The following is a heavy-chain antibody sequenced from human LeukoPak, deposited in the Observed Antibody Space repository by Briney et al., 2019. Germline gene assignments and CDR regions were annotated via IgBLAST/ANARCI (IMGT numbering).Heavy chain of an antibody. Sequence: MPSETLSLTCAVYGGSFSGYYWTWIRQPPGKGLEWIGEINHSGSTNYNPSLKSRLTISVDTSENQFSLNMNFVTFADTAVYYCARTQGSGSDRFAMDVWGQGTTVTVSS. V-gene: IGHV4-34*01. J-gene: IGHJ6*02. CDR3: ARTQGSGSDRFAMDV. CDR1: GGSFSGYY. D-gene: IGHD6-19*01. CDR2: INHSGST.